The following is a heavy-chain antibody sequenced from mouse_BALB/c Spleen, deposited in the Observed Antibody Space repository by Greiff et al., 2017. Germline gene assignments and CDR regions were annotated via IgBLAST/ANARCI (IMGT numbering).Heavy chain of an antibody. V-gene: IGHV6-6*02. Sequence: DVKLVESGGGLVQPGGSMKLSCVASGFTFSNYWMNWVRQSPEKGLEWVAEIRLKSNNYATHYAESVKGRFTISRDDSKSSVYLQMNNLRAEDTGIYYCTRSAWFAYWGQGTLVTVSA. CDR3: TRSAWFAY. J-gene: IGHJ3*01. CDR1: GFTFSNYW. CDR2: IRLKSNNYAT.